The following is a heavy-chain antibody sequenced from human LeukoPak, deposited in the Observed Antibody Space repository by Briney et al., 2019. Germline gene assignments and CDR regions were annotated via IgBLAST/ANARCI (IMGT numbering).Heavy chain of an antibody. D-gene: IGHD5-18*01. V-gene: IGHV3-33*01. J-gene: IGHJ6*02. CDR3: ARDRTAMVDYYYYGMDV. CDR2: IWYDGSNK. CDR1: GVTFSSYG. Sequence: QSGGSLRLSCAASGVTFSSYGMHWVRQAPGKGLEWVAVIWYDGSNKYYADSVKGRFTISRDNSKNTLYLQMNSLRAEDTAVYYCARDRTAMVDYYYYGMDVWGQGTTVTVSS.